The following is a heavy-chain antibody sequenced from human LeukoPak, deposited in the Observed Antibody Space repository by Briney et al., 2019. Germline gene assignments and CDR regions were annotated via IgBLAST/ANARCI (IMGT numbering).Heavy chain of an antibody. CDR1: GFRFGDYA. CDR2: IRSKTNGGTT. Sequence: GGSLRLSYAASGFRFGDYAMNWVRQAPGKGLEWVGFIRSKTNGGTTEYAASVKGRFTISRDDSNSIAYLQMNSLRTEDTAVYYCAHDSSGYSYPFDYWGQGTLVAVSS. J-gene: IGHJ4*02. V-gene: IGHV3-49*04. CDR3: AHDSSGYSYPFDY. D-gene: IGHD3-22*01.